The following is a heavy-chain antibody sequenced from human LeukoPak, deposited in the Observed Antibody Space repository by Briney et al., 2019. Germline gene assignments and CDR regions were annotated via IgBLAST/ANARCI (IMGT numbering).Heavy chain of an antibody. V-gene: IGHV3-48*03. CDR2: ISSSGSI. Sequence: GGSLRLSCGASGFTFITYEMNWVRQAPGKGLEWVSYISSSGSIYYADIVKGRFTISRDNAKNSLYLQMNSLRAEDTAVYYCARDQRYCSSSSCPWEPFDYWGQGTLVTVSS. CDR1: GFTFITYE. J-gene: IGHJ4*02. D-gene: IGHD2-2*01. CDR3: ARDQRYCSSSSCPWEPFDY.